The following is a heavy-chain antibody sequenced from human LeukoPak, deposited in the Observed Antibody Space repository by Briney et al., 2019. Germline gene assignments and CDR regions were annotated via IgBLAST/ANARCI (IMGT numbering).Heavy chain of an antibody. CDR1: GFTFSSYA. D-gene: IGHD1-7*01. V-gene: IGHV3-23*01. J-gene: IGHJ4*02. Sequence: GGSLRLSCAASGFTFSSYAMSWVRQAPGKGLEWVSAISGSGGSTYYADSVKGRFNISRDNSKNTLYLQMNSLRAEDTAVYYCAKDRNLLPGVFDYWGQGTLVTVSS. CDR2: ISGSGGST. CDR3: AKDRNLLPGVFDY.